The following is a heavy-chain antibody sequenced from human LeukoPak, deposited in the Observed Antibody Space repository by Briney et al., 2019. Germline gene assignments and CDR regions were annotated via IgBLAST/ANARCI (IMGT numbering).Heavy chain of an antibody. D-gene: IGHD3-22*01. J-gene: IGHJ4*02. Sequence: PGGSLRLSCAASGFTFSSYAMSWVRQAPGKGLEWVSAISGSGGSTYYADSVKGRFTISRDNSKNTLYLQMNSLRAEDTAVYYCAKDPLVVWQTEYYFDYWGQGTLVTVSS. CDR3: AKDPLVVWQTEYYFDY. CDR1: GFTFSSYA. CDR2: ISGSGGST. V-gene: IGHV3-23*01.